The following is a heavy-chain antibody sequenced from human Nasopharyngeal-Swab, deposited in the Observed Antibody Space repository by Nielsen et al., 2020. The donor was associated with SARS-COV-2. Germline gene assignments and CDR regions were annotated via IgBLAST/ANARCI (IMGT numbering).Heavy chain of an antibody. V-gene: IGHV4-34*01. CDR2: INHSGSP. D-gene: IGHD3-10*01. CDR1: GGSFSGYY. Sequence: SETLSLTCAVFGGSFSGYYWSWIRQPPGKGLEWIGEINHSGSPNYNTSLKSRVTISVDTSKNQFSLRLSSVTAADTAVYYCARGDYDGSGSLDAFDIWGQGTMVTVSS. J-gene: IGHJ3*02. CDR3: ARGDYDGSGSLDAFDI.